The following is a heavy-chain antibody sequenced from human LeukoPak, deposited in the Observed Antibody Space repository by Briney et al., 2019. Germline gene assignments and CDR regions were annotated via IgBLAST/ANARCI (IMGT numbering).Heavy chain of an antibody. D-gene: IGHD3-10*01. CDR2: ISYDGTNK. Sequence: GRSLRLTCAASGFTFSSYAMHWVRQAPGKGLEWVAIISYDGTNKYYADSVKGRFTISRDNSKNTLYLQMNSLRVEDTAIYYCARDQPRGSGGNWFDPWGQGTLVTVSS. CDR1: GFTFSSYA. V-gene: IGHV3-30-3*01. J-gene: IGHJ5*02. CDR3: ARDQPRGSGGNWFDP.